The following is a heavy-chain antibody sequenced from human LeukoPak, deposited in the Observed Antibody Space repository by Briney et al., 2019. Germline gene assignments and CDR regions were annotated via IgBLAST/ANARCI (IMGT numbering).Heavy chain of an antibody. CDR2: ISGSGDST. J-gene: IGHJ4*02. D-gene: IGHD3-22*01. CDR1: GFIFSSYA. V-gene: IGHV3-23*01. Sequence: PGGSLRLSCAASGFIFSSYAMSWVRQAPGKGLEWVSAISGSGDSTYYADSVKGRFTISRDNSKNTLYLQMNSLRAEDTAVYYCAKAYYYHGSGYYPRPDYWGQGTLVTVSS. CDR3: AKAYYYHGSGYYPRPDY.